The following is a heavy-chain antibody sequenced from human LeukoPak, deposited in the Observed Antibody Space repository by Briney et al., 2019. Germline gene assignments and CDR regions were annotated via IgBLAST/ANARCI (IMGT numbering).Heavy chain of an antibody. J-gene: IGHJ5*02. D-gene: IGHD6-13*01. V-gene: IGHV4-30-4*01. CDR3: AREHDLGDSSPRGWFDP. CDR2: IYYSGST. CDR1: GGSISSGDYY. Sequence: SETLSLTCTVSGGSISSGDYYWSWIRQPPGKGLEWIGYIYYSGSTYYNPSLKSRVTISVDTSKNQFSLKLSSVTAADTAVYYCAREHDLGDSSPRGWFDPWGQGTLVTVSS.